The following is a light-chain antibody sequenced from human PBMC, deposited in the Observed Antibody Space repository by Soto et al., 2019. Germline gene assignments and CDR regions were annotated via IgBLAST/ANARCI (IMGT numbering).Light chain of an antibody. CDR1: SGHSSYV. CDR3: QTSGTGILV. J-gene: IGLJ2*01. V-gene: IGLV4-69*01. CDR2: LNSDGSH. Sequence: QPVLTQSPSASASLGASVKLTCTLSSGHSSYVIAWHQQQPEKGPRYLMKLNSDGSHTKGDGIPDRFSGSSSGAERYLTISSLQSEDEADYYCQTSGTGILVFGGGTKLTVL.